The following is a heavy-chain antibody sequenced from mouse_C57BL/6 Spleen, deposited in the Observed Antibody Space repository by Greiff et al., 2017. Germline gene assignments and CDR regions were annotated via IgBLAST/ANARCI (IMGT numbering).Heavy chain of an antibody. Sequence: QVQLQQPGAELVRPGSSVKLSCKASGYTFTSYWMDWVKQRPGQGLEWIGNIYPSDSETPYNQKFKDKATLTVDKSSSTAYMQLSSLTAEDSAVYYCARGGRIYDGSSWDAMDYWGQGTSVTVSS. CDR2: IYPSDSET. J-gene: IGHJ4*01. CDR1: GYTFTSYW. CDR3: ARGGRIYDGSSWDAMDY. V-gene: IGHV1-61*01. D-gene: IGHD1-1*01.